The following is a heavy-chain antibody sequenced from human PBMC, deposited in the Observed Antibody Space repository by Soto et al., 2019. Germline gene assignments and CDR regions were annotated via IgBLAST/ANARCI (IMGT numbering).Heavy chain of an antibody. CDR3: ARYSSSWPPFGY. Sequence: SETLSLTCTVSGGSISSSSYYWGWIRQPPGKGLEWIGSIYYSGSTYYNPSLKSRVTISVDTSKNQFSLKLSSVTAADTAVYYCARYSSSWPPFGYWGQGTLVTVSS. D-gene: IGHD6-13*01. J-gene: IGHJ4*02. CDR1: GGSISSSSYY. CDR2: IYYSGST. V-gene: IGHV4-39*01.